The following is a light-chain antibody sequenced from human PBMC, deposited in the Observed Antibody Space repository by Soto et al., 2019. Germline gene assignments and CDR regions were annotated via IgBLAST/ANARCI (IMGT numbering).Light chain of an antibody. CDR2: GAS. CDR1: QSVDSN. J-gene: IGKJ1*01. CDR3: QQFNVWHRT. Sequence: EIVMTQSPATLSVSTGERATLSCRASQSVDSNLAWYQQKPGQAPRLLIYGASTRATDIPARFSGSGSGTEFALPINSLQSEDFAVYFCQQFNVWHRTFGQGTKVEI. V-gene: IGKV3-15*01.